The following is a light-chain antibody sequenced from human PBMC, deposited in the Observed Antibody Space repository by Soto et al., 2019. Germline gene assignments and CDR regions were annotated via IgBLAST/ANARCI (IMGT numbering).Light chain of an antibody. CDR2: RNN. V-gene: IGLV1-47*01. CDR3: AAWDDSLGGYV. CDR1: SSNIGSNY. Sequence: QSVLTQPPSASGTPGQRVTISCSGSSSNIGSNYVYWYQQLPGTAPKLLIYRNNQRPSGVPDRFSGSKSGTSASLAIRGLRDEDEADYYCAAWDDSLGGYVFGTGTKLTVL. J-gene: IGLJ1*01.